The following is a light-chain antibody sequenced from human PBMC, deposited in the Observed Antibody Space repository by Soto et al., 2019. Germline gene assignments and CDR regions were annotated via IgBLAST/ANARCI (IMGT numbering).Light chain of an antibody. CDR1: QSISIW. J-gene: IGKJ1*01. V-gene: IGKV1-5*01. Sequence: DIQMTQSPSTLSASVGDRVTITYRASQSISIWLAWYQQKPGKAPKLLIYDVSNLESGIPSRFSGSGSGTDFTLTISSLQPDDSATYYCQQYHTFWTFGQGTKVDIK. CDR2: DVS. CDR3: QQYHTFWT.